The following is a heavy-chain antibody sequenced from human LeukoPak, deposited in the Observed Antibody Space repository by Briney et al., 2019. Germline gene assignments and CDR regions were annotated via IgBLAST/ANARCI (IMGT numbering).Heavy chain of an antibody. J-gene: IGHJ4*02. Sequence: SETLSLTCTVSGGSISSSSYYWGWIRQPPGKGREWIGSIYYSGSTYYHPSLKSRVTISVDTSKNQFSLKLSSVTAADPAVYYCARHRGINYYDSSGYSDYWGQGTLVTVSS. CDR1: GGSISSSSYY. CDR2: IYYSGST. V-gene: IGHV4-39*01. D-gene: IGHD3-22*01. CDR3: ARHRGINYYDSSGYSDY.